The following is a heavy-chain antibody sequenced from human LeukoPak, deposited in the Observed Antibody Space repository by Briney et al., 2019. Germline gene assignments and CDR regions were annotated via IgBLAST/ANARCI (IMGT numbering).Heavy chain of an antibody. CDR3: AREGRIVVVPAASTNFDYYYYMDV. D-gene: IGHD2-2*01. CDR2: IYFTGST. Sequence: SETLSLTCPVSGASISSSTYYWGWIRQPPGKGLEWIGNIYFTGSTYYNPSLKSRVTISLDTSKNQFSLRLTSVTAADTAVYYCAREGRIVVVPAASTNFDYYYYMDVWGKGTTVTVSS. J-gene: IGHJ6*03. V-gene: IGHV4-39*07. CDR1: GASISSSTYY.